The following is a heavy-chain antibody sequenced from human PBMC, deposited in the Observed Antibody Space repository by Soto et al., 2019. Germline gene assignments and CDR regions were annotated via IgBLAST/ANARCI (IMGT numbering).Heavy chain of an antibody. J-gene: IGHJ4*02. D-gene: IGHD2-21*02. CDR2: INHSGST. Sequence: QVQLQQWGAGLLKPSETLSLTCAVYGGSFSGYYWSWIRQPPGKGLEWIGEINHSGSTNYNPSLKSRVNISVDTSKTQFSLKLSSVTAADTAVYYCARDPMAHCGGDCYSRILDYWGQGTLVTVSS. V-gene: IGHV4-34*01. CDR3: ARDPMAHCGGDCYSRILDY. CDR1: GGSFSGYY.